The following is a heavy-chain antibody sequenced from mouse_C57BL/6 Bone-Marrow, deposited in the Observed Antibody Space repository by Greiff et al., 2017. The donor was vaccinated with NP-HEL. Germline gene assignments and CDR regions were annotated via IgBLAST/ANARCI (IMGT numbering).Heavy chain of an antibody. CDR1: GFSLTSYG. CDR3: ATYDGYYERFAY. V-gene: IGHV2-6*01. Sequence: VQGVESGPGLVAPSQSLSITCTVSGFSLTSYGVDWVRQSPGKGLEWLGVIWGVGSTNYNSALKSRLSISKDNSKSQVFLKMNSLQTDDTAMYYCATYDGYYERFAYWGQGTLVTVSA. CDR2: IWGVGST. D-gene: IGHD2-3*01. J-gene: IGHJ3*01.